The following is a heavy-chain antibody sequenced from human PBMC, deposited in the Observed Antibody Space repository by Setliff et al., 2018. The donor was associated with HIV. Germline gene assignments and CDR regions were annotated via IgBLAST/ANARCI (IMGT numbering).Heavy chain of an antibody. CDR3: VGHGGFSF. V-gene: IGHV3-23*01. J-gene: IGHJ3*01. Sequence: SCLVSGFTLRNNGMSWVRQAPGKGLEWVSDIVIGAPDTYYADSVKGRFTISRDDSRNTVYLQMNSLRVEDTATYYCVGHGGFSFWGQGTMVTVSS. CDR1: GFTLRNNG. CDR2: IVIGAPDT.